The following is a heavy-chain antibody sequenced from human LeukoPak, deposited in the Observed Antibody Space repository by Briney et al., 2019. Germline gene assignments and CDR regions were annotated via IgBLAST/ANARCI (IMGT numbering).Heavy chain of an antibody. CDR1: GYSLGKNYY. D-gene: IGHD3-3*01. V-gene: IGHV4-38-2*01. Sequence: PSETLSLTCAASGYSLGKNYYWGWIRPPPGEGLEWIGRIYGRASTSYNQSFMNRVTMSVDTSKNHFSLQLTSVTAADTADYYCARYDSRGSASTKFDYWGPGIQVTVSS. CDR3: ARYDSRGSASTKFDY. CDR2: IYGRAST. J-gene: IGHJ4*02.